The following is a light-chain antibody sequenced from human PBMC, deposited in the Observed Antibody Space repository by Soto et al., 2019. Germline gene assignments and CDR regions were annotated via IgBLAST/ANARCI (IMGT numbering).Light chain of an antibody. CDR2: EDS. J-gene: IGLJ1*01. V-gene: IGLV2-23*01. CDR3: CSYAGGSTYV. Sequence: QSALTQPASVSASPGQSITISCTGTSSDVGSYNLVSWYQQHPGKAPKLMIYEDSRRPSGVSNRFSGSKSGNTASLTISGLQAEDEADYYCCSYAGGSTYVFGTGTKVTVL. CDR1: SSDVGSYNL.